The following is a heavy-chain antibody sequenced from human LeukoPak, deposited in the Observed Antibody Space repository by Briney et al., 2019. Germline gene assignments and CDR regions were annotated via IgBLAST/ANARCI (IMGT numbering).Heavy chain of an antibody. CDR1: GYTFASYG. CDR3: ARDGWSLGP. J-gene: IGHJ5*02. CDR2: ISVYSGNT. D-gene: IGHD2-8*01. V-gene: IGHV1-18*01. Sequence: ASVKVSCKASGYTFASYGVSWVRQAPGQGPEWMAWISVYSGNTEYAQKFQDRVTLTADTSASTVFMELRSLTSDDTAIYYCARDGWSLGPWGQGTLVTVSS.